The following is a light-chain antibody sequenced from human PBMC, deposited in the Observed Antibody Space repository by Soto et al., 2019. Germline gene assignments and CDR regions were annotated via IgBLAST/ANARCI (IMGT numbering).Light chain of an antibody. V-gene: IGKV3-11*01. CDR3: QQRSTWPT. CDR1: QTVSYY. CDR2: DAS. Sequence: EVVLTQSPATLSLSPGESATLSCRASQTVSYYLAWYQHKPGQAPSLLIYDASKRATGIPARFSGSGSGTDFTLTISSLEPEDFAVYYCQQRSTWPTFGPGTKVDIK. J-gene: IGKJ1*01.